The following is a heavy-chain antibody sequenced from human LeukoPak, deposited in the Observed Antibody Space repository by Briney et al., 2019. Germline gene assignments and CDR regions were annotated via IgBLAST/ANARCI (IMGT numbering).Heavy chain of an antibody. Sequence: ASVTVSCKASGYTFTSYDIIWVRQASGQGLEWMGWMNPNSGHTGYAQKFQGRVTMTRTTSISTAYMELTSLTSEDSAVYYCARSIVGVRKRNDYWGQGTLVTVFS. V-gene: IGHV1-8*01. J-gene: IGHJ4*02. CDR2: MNPNSGHT. CDR3: ARSIVGVRKRNDY. D-gene: IGHD1-26*01. CDR1: GYTFTSYD.